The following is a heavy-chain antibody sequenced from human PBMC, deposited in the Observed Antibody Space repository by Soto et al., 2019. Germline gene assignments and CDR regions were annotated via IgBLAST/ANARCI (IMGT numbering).Heavy chain of an antibody. D-gene: IGHD1-26*01. J-gene: IGHJ4*02. CDR2: MNPNGGNT. CDR1: GYTFTSFD. Sequence: QVQLVQSGAEVKKPGASVKVSCKASGYTFTSFDINWVRQATGQGLEWMGWMNPNGGNTGYAQKFQGRVTMTRTTSISTTYMELSSLRSEDTAVYYCAVPTVARSYNYWGQGTLVTVSS. V-gene: IGHV1-8*01. CDR3: AVPTVARSYNY.